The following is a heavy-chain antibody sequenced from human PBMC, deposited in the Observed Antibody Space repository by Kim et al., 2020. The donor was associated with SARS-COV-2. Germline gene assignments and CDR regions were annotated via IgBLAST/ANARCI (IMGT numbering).Heavy chain of an antibody. D-gene: IGHD2-21*01. CDR3: VKGGWGSIWDH. CDR2: IDGSDGTT. CDR1: GFTFTGYA. V-gene: IGHV3-23*01. Sequence: GVSLRLSCTTSGFTFTGYAMSWVRQAPGKGLEWVSSIDGSDGTTYFVDSVKGRFTISRDNSKNTLYLQMSTLRADDTAVYYCVKGGWGSIWDHWGQGTLVTVAS. J-gene: IGHJ4*02.